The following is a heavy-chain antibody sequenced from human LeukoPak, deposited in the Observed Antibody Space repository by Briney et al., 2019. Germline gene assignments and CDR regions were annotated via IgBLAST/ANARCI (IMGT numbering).Heavy chain of an antibody. Sequence: GASVKVSCKASGYTFTNYAMHWVRQAPGQRLEWMGWINAGNGNTKYSQKFQGRVTITRDTSASTAYMELSSLRSEDTAVYYCARATPPYGSGSYVLGYWGQGTLVTVSA. CDR3: ARATPPYGSGSYVLGY. J-gene: IGHJ4*02. D-gene: IGHD3-10*01. V-gene: IGHV1-3*01. CDR2: INAGNGNT. CDR1: GYTFTNYA.